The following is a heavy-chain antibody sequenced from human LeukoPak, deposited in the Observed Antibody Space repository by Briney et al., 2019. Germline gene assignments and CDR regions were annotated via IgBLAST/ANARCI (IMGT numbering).Heavy chain of an antibody. V-gene: IGHV3-23*01. CDR2: IDISGGST. J-gene: IGHJ4*02. CDR3: ANEVRPNDY. CDR1: GFAFSSHA. Sequence: GGSLRLSCVASGFAFSSHAMCWVRQAPGKGLEWVASIDISGGSTYYEDSVQGRFTISRDNSKNTLYLEMNSLRVEDTALYYCANEVRPNDYWGQGTLVTVSS. D-gene: IGHD1-1*01.